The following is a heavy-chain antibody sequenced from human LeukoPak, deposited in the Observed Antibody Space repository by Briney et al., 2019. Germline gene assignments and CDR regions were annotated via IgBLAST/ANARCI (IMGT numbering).Heavy chain of an antibody. J-gene: IGHJ4*02. D-gene: IGHD3-22*01. Sequence: GGSLRLSCAASGSTFSSYEMNWVRQAPGQGLELGSYISSSGSTIYYADSVKSGFTISSDTAKHSLYLQMTSLRAEATAVYYCARGLYYYDSSGYLSWGQGTLVTVSS. CDR1: GSTFSSYE. V-gene: IGHV3-48*03. CDR2: ISSSGSTI. CDR3: ARGLYYYDSSGYLS.